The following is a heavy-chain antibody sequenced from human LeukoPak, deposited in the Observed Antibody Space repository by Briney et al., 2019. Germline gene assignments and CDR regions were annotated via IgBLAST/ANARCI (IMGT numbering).Heavy chain of an antibody. J-gene: IGHJ4*02. Sequence: SVKVSCKASGGTFSSYAISWVRQAPGQGLEWMGGIIPIFGTANYAQKFQGRVTITVDKSTSTAYMELSSLRSEDTAVYYCARERTKNYYGSGSYYPNWGQGTLVTVSS. CDR1: GGTFSSYA. D-gene: IGHD3-10*01. CDR2: IIPIFGTA. CDR3: ARERTKNYYGSGSYYPN. V-gene: IGHV1-69*06.